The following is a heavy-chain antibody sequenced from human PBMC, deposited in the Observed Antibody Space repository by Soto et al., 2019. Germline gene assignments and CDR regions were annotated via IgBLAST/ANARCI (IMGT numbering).Heavy chain of an antibody. D-gene: IGHD3-10*01. J-gene: IGHJ4*02. Sequence: GESLKISCKGSGYSFTSYWIGWVRQMPGKGLEWMGIIYPGDSDTRYSPSFQGQVTISADKSISTAYLQWSSLKASDTAMYYCATSYYYGSGSYYNRFDYWGQGTLVIVSS. V-gene: IGHV5-51*01. CDR2: IYPGDSDT. CDR3: ATSYYYGSGSYYNRFDY. CDR1: GYSFTSYW.